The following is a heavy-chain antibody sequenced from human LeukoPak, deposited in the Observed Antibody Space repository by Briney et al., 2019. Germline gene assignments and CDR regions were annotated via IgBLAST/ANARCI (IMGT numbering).Heavy chain of an antibody. J-gene: IGHJ4*02. Sequence: SETLSLTCTVSGGSISSYYWSWIRQSPGKGLEWIGYIYYSGSTNYNPSLKSRVTISVDTSKNQFSLKLSSVTAADTAVYYCARGGRDDSSGYPDYWGQGTLVTVSS. CDR3: ARGGRDDSSGYPDY. D-gene: IGHD3-22*01. V-gene: IGHV4-59*01. CDR1: GGSISSYY. CDR2: IYYSGST.